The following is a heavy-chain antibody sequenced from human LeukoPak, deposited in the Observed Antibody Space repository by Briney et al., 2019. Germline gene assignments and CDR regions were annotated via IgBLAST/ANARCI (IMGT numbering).Heavy chain of an antibody. V-gene: IGHV4-61*01. CDR2: IYYSGST. J-gene: IGHJ2*01. CDR3: ARTYGSSGLGYFDL. Sequence: SSETLSLTCTVSGGSISSSSYYWSWIRQPPGKGLEWIGYIYYSGSTNYSPSLKSRLTISVDASKNQFSLKLSSVTAADTAVYYCARTYGSSGLGYFDLWGRGTLVTVSS. CDR1: GGSISSSSYY. D-gene: IGHD6-13*01.